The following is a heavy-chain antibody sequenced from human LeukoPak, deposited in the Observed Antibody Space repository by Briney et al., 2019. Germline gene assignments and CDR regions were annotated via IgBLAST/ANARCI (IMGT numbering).Heavy chain of an antibody. CDR3: ARDILPVDGYYDSSGGTEDAFDI. D-gene: IGHD3-22*01. J-gene: IGHJ3*02. Sequence: ASVKVSCKASGGTFSSYAISWMRQAPGQGLEWMGGIIPIFGTANYAQKFQGRVTITADESTSTAYMELSSLRSEDTAVYYCARDILPVDGYYDSSGGTEDAFDIWGQGTMVTVSS. CDR1: GGTFSSYA. CDR2: IIPIFGTA. V-gene: IGHV1-69*13.